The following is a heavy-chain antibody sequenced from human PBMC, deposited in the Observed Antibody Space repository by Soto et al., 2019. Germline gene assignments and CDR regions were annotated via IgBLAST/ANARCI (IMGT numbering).Heavy chain of an antibody. D-gene: IGHD2-15*01. V-gene: IGHV1-8*01. Sequence: SVKVACTASGYPFTSYDINWVRQAAGQGLEWMGWMNPNSGNTGYAQKFQGRVTMTRNTSISTAYMELSSLRSEDTAVYYCASDYCSGGSCYESPWSYYYGMDVWGQGTTVTVSS. CDR2: MNPNSGNT. J-gene: IGHJ6*02. CDR3: ASDYCSGGSCYESPWSYYYGMDV. CDR1: GYPFTSYD.